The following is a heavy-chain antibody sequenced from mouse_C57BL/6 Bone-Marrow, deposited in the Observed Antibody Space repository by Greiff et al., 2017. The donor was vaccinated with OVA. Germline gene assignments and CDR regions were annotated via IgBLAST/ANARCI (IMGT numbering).Heavy chain of an antibody. J-gene: IGHJ4*01. CDR1: GYTFTDYE. V-gene: IGHV1-15*01. Sequence: VQLQQSGAELVRPGASVTLSCKASGYTFTDYEMHWVKQTPVHGLEWIGAIDPETGGTSYNQKFKGKAILTADKSSSTAYMELRSLTSEDSAVDYCTRAGYYYDYAMDYWGQGPSVTVSS. CDR3: TRAGYYYDYAMDY. D-gene: IGHD2-3*01. CDR2: IDPETGGT.